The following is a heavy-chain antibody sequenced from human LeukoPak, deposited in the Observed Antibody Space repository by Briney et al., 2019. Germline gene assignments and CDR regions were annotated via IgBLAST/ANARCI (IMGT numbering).Heavy chain of an antibody. CDR2: IYHNGNT. Sequence: KASETLSLTCGVSGASIRSTHWWTWVRQPPGAGLEWIGEIYHNGNTKYNPSLSSRLIISVDKSKNQFSLKLTSVTAADTAVYYCASPSGRYYADALDIWGQGRMVIVSS. CDR1: GASIRSTHW. V-gene: IGHV4-4*02. J-gene: IGHJ3*02. CDR3: ASPSGRYYADALDI. D-gene: IGHD1-26*01.